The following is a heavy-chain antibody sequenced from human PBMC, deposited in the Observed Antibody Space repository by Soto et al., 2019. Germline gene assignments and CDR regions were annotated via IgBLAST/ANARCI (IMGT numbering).Heavy chain of an antibody. CDR1: GGTFSSYA. CDR2: IIPIFGTA. Sequence: SVRVSCKASGGTFSSYAISWVRQAPGQGLEWMGGIIPIFGTANYAQKFQGRVTITADESTSTAYMELSSLRSEDTAVYYCARGRPYCSSTSCYTIDYWGQGTLVTVSS. V-gene: IGHV1-69*13. J-gene: IGHJ4*02. D-gene: IGHD2-2*02. CDR3: ARGRPYCSSTSCYTIDY.